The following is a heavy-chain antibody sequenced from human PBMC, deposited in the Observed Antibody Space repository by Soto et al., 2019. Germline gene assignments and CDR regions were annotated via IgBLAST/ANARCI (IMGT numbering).Heavy chain of an antibody. D-gene: IGHD2-2*01. Sequence: ASVKVSCKASGYTFTGYFIHWVRQAPGEGLEWVGYINPNSGVTKYAPRFLGRVTITRDTSIRTAYMDLNNLRSDDTAVYFCARGGGTILAPLPSGPGTMVTVYS. J-gene: IGHJ5*02. CDR3: ARGGGTILAPLP. V-gene: IGHV1-2*02. CDR1: GYTFTGYF. CDR2: INPNSGVT.